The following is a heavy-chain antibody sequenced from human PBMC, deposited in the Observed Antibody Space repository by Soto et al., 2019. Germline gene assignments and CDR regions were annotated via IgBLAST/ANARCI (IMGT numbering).Heavy chain of an antibody. CDR2: INSDGSSI. J-gene: IGHJ4*02. CDR1: GFTFSSYW. CDR3: ARETGYSSGWRQDY. V-gene: IGHV3-74*01. D-gene: IGHD6-19*01. Sequence: VQLVESGGGLVQPGGSLRLSCAASGFTFSSYWMHWVRQAPGKGLVWVSRINSDGSSISYADSVKGRFTISRDNDXNTLYLQMNSLRVEDTAVYYCARETGYSSGWRQDYWGQGTLVAVSS.